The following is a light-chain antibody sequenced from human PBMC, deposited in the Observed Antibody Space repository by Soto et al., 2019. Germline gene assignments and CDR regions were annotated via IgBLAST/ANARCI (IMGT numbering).Light chain of an antibody. CDR1: QDIRHD. CDR3: LQDYNYPRT. CDR2: AAS. V-gene: IGKV1-6*01. J-gene: IGKJ1*01. Sequence: AIQMTQSPSSLSASVGDRVTITCRASQDIRHDLGWYQQKPGKAPKILVYAASSLQSGVPSRFSGRGSGTEFTLTISSLQPEDFATYYCLQDYNYPRTFGQGTKVDIK.